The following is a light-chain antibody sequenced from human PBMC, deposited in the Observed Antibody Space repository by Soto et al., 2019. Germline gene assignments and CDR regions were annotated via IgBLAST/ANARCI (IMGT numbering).Light chain of an antibody. CDR3: SSYAGSNILL. J-gene: IGLJ2*01. CDR2: EVS. V-gene: IGLV2-8*01. Sequence: QSVLTQPPSASGSPGQSVTISCTGTSSDVGGYNYVSWYQQHPGKAPKLMIYEVSKRPSGVPDRFSSSKSGNTASLTVSGLQAEDEADYYCSSYAGSNILLFGGGTKVTVL. CDR1: SSDVGGYNY.